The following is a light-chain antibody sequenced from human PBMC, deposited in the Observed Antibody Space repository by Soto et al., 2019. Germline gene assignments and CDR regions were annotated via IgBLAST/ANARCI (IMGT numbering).Light chain of an antibody. V-gene: IGLV1-51*01. J-gene: IGLJ1*01. CDR2: DND. CDR1: TSNIGNNH. CDR3: PTWDGKV. Sequence: QSALTQPPSVSAAPGQKVTISCSGTTSNIGNNHVSWYRQLPGTAPKLVIYDNDKRPSGIPDRFSGSKSGTSATLGITGLQPGDEAHYYCPTWDGKVFGGGPNVTVL.